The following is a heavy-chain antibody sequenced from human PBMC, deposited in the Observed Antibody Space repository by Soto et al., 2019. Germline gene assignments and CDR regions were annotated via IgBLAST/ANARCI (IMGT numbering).Heavy chain of an antibody. J-gene: IGHJ6*02. Sequence: XASMTLSYAASGFTFSSYAMHWVRQAPGKGLEWVAVISYDGSNKYYADSVKGRFTISRDNSKNTLYLQMNSLRAEDTAVYYCAVGEYSYGYQSWTYYGMDVWGQGTTVTVSS. CDR1: GFTFSSYA. CDR2: ISYDGSNK. CDR3: AVGEYSYGYQSWTYYGMDV. D-gene: IGHD5-18*01. V-gene: IGHV3-30-3*01.